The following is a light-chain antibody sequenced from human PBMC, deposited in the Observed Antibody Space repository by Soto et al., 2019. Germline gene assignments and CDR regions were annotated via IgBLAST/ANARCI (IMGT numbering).Light chain of an antibody. CDR3: GTWESSVSTATYV. Sequence: QSVLTQPPSVSAAPGQKVTISCSGSSSSVGDNYVSWYQKLPGTAPKLLIYDNNKRPSGIPDRFSGSKSGTSATLGITGLKTGDEADYYCGTWESSVSTATYVFGYGTKVTVL. V-gene: IGLV1-51*01. J-gene: IGLJ1*01. CDR1: SSSVGDNY. CDR2: DNN.